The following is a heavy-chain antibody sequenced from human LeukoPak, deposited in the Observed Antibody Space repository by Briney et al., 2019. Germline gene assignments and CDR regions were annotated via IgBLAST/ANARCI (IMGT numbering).Heavy chain of an antibody. CDR3: ARQHTAMVFDY. V-gene: IGHV5-51*01. J-gene: IGHJ4*02. CDR2: ISPGGSEI. Sequence: WIXXVRQLPXXXLEGIGIISPGGSEIRDSPSFRGQVTISVDKSITTAYLQWSALKASDTAMYYCARQHTAMVFDYWGQGTLVTVSS. D-gene: IGHD5-18*01. CDR1: W.